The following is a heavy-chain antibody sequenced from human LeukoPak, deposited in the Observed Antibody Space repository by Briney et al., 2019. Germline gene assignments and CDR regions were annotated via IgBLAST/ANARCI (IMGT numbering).Heavy chain of an antibody. V-gene: IGHV4-4*07. CDR3: ARDTSSYGDYDRFDF. CDR1: GGSISGYY. CDR2: IYTGGST. Sequence: PSETLSLTCTVSGGSISGYYWAWIRQPAGKGLEWIGRIYTGGSTNYNPSLKSRIIMSVDTSKRQFFLKLRSVTAADTAVYYCARDTSSYGDYDRFDFWGQGTLVTASS. J-gene: IGHJ4*02. D-gene: IGHD4-17*01.